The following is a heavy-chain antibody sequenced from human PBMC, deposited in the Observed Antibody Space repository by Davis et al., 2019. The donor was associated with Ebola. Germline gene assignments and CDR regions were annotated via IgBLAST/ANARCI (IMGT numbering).Heavy chain of an antibody. Sequence: AASVKVSCKASGGTFSSYAISWVRQAPGQGLEWMGRIIPILGIANYAQKFQGRVTITADKSTSTAYMELSSLRSEDTAVYYCAREKGGHIVVVTAILYWGQGTLVTVSS. CDR1: GGTFSSYA. J-gene: IGHJ4*02. V-gene: IGHV1-69*04. CDR3: AREKGGHIVVVTAILY. CDR2: IIPILGIA. D-gene: IGHD2-21*02.